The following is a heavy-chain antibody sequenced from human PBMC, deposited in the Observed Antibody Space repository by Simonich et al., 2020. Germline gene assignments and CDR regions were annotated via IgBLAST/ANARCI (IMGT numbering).Heavy chain of an antibody. CDR2: IYPGDSDT. CDR3: ARQLNDFDI. V-gene: IGHV5-51*01. D-gene: IGHD1-1*01. CDR1: GYSFTSYW. J-gene: IGHJ3*02. Sequence: EVQLVQSGAEVKKPGESLKISCKGSGYSFTSYWIDWGRQIPGKGLEWMGIIYPGDSDTRSSPAFQGQVTISADKSISPAYLQWSSLKASDTAMYYCARQLNDFDIWGQGPMVTVSS.